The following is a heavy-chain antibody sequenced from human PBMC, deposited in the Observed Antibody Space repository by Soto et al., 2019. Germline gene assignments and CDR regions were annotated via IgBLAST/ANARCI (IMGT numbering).Heavy chain of an antibody. J-gene: IGHJ6*02. CDR3: ARAQADCSSTSCYTWVLSYYYGMDV. Sequence: GGSLRLSCAASGFTFSSYSMNWVRQAPGKGLEWVSSISSSSSYIYYADSVKGRFTISRDNAKNSLYLQMNSLRAEDTAVYYCARAQADCSSTSCYTWVLSYYYGMDVWGQGTTVTVSS. CDR2: ISSSSSYI. D-gene: IGHD2-2*02. V-gene: IGHV3-21*01. CDR1: GFTFSSYS.